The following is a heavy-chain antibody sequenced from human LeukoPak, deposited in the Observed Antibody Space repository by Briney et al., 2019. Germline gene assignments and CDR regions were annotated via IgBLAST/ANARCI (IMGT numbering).Heavy chain of an antibody. J-gene: IGHJ4*02. CDR2: IYHSGST. CDR3: ARIWFGLRRLYYFDY. CDR1: GYSISSGYY. Sequence: SETLSLTCTVSGYSISSGYYWGWIRQPPGKGLEWIGSIYHSGSTYYNPSLKSRVTLSVGTSKNQFSLKVTSVTAADTAVYFCARIWFGLRRLYYFDYWGQGTLVTVSS. D-gene: IGHD3-10*01. V-gene: IGHV4-38-2*02.